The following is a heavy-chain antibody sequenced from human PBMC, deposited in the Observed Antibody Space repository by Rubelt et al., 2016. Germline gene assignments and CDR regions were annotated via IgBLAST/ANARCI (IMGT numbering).Heavy chain of an antibody. Sequence: QVQLQESGPGLVKPSETLSLTCTVSGGSISTYYWGWIRLPPGKGLEWIGYNHYTANSRYNPSLKSRGTVSGDTSKNQYPLRLSAVTAADTAVYYCARWDVDYLDYWGQGTLVTVSS. V-gene: IGHV4-59*01. CDR2: NHYTANS. D-gene: IGHD1-26*01. J-gene: IGHJ4*01. CDR1: GGSISTYY. CDR3: ARWDVDYLDY.